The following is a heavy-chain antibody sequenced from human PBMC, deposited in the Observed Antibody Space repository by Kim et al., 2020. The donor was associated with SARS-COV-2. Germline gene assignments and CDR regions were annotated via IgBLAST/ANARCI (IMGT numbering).Heavy chain of an antibody. CDR3: ARGRSSSGWFDY. D-gene: IGHD6-19*01. CDR2: FCNTGST. V-gene: IGHV4-59*01. Sequence: SETLSLTCTVSGGSSSSYCWSWIRQPPGKGLQWIGYFCNTGSTNYNPSLKSRPTISVDTSKSQFSLKLSSVTAADTAVYYCARGRSSSGWFDYWGQGTLVTVSS. CDR1: GGSSSSYC. J-gene: IGHJ4*02.